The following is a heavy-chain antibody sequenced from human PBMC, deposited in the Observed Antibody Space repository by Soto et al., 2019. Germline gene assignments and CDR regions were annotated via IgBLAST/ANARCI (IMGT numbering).Heavy chain of an antibody. CDR2: ISSSSSYI. Sequence: EVQLVESGGGLVKPGGSLRLSCAASGFTFSSYSMNWVRQAPGKGLEWVSSISSSSSYIYYADSVKGRFTISRDNAKNSLYLQMNSLRAEDTAVYYCARDDCSGGSCYSTNYSDYWGQGTLVTVSS. CDR1: GFTFSSYS. V-gene: IGHV3-21*01. J-gene: IGHJ4*02. D-gene: IGHD2-15*01. CDR3: ARDDCSGGSCYSTNYSDY.